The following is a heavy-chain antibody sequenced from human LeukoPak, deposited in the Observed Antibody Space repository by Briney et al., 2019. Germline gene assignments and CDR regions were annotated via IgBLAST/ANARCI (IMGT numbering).Heavy chain of an antibody. Sequence: SETLSLTCAVYGGSFSGYYWSWIRQPPGKGLEWIGEINHSGSTNYNPSLKSRVTISVDTSKNQFSLKLSSVTAADTAVYYCARSVTHSFTVTNWFDPWGQGTLVTVSS. V-gene: IGHV4-34*01. CDR2: INHSGST. CDR3: ARSVTHSFTVTNWFDP. D-gene: IGHD4-17*01. J-gene: IGHJ5*02. CDR1: GGSFSGYY.